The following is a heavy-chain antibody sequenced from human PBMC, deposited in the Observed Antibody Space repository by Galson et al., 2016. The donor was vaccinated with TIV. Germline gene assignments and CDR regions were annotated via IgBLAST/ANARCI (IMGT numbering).Heavy chain of an antibody. V-gene: IGHV1-2*02. D-gene: IGHD3-9*01. Sequence: SVKVSCNASGYKYIGYHVHWVRQAPGQGLEGMGWIKPNRGETNVAQKFRGRVIMTRDTSITTAYLELSGLRSDDTAVYYCARGFGVLTGNYLPKDFDYWGQGTLVTVSS. CDR1: GYKYIGYH. CDR2: IKPNRGET. J-gene: IGHJ4*02. CDR3: ARGFGVLTGNYLPKDFDY.